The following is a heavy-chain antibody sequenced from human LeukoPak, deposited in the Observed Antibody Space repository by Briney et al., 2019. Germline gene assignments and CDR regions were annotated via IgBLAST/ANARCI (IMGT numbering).Heavy chain of an antibody. Sequence: SDTLSLTCAVSGYSITSSSWWGWIRQPPGKGLEWIGYIYHSGTTYYNPSLQSRVTMSVDTSKNQFSLKLSSVTAVDTAVYYCAKKENFYHYFDYGGQGPLVTVSS. CDR2: IYHSGTT. V-gene: IGHV4-28*01. D-gene: IGHD3-3*01. J-gene: IGHJ4*02. CDR3: AKKENFYHYFDY. CDR1: GYSITSSSW.